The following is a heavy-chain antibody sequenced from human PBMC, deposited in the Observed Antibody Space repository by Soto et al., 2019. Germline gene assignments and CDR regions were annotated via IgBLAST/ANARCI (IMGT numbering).Heavy chain of an antibody. CDR1: GYTFTGYY. D-gene: IGHD2-2*01. V-gene: IGHV1-2*02. CDR2: INPETGAT. CDR3: ARERYQVISDGMDV. Sequence: QVQLVQSGVDVKTPGASVRVSCKASGYTFTGYYVHWVREAPGQGLEWMGWINPETGATSYAQKFQGRVTLSRDTSINTAYLELSSLRFDDAAVYFCARERYQVISDGMDVWGQGTTVTVSS. J-gene: IGHJ6*02.